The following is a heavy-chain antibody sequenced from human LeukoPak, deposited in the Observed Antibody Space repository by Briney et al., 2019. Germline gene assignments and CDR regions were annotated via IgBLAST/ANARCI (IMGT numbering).Heavy chain of an antibody. V-gene: IGHV4-34*01. D-gene: IGHD2-2*01. CDR2: INHSGST. Sequence: SETLSLTCAVYGGSFSGYYWSWIRQPPGKGLEWIGEINHSGSTNYNPSLKGRVTISVDTSKNQFSLKLSSVTAADTAVYYCARGRGKYQLLPGFDYWGQGTLVTVPS. CDR1: GGSFSGYY. J-gene: IGHJ4*02. CDR3: ARGRGKYQLLPGFDY.